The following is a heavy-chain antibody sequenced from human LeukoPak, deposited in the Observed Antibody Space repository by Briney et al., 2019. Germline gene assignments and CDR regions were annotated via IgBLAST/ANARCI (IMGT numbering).Heavy chain of an antibody. V-gene: IGHV3-7*01. CDR1: GFTFGNFW. J-gene: IGHJ5*02. CDR3: ARVAVAGPTGWFDP. Sequence: PGGPLGFSWEASGFTFGNFWMNWVRQPPGKGLEWVASIKDDGSDKYYVDSVKGRFSISKDNAKNSVYLQMNSLRVEDTAVYYCARVAVAGPTGWFDPWGQGTLVTVSS. CDR2: IKDDGSDK. D-gene: IGHD6-19*01.